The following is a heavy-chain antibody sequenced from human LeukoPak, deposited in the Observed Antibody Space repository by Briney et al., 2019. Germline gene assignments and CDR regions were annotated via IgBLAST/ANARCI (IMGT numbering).Heavy chain of an antibody. CDR1: GFTFSSYG. V-gene: IGHV3-74*01. CDR3: ARGDYFFDY. Sequence: GGSQRLSCAASGFTFSSYGMHWVRQAPGKGLVWVSRINTDGSSISYADSVKGRFTISRDNAKNTLNLQMNSLRAEDTAVYYCARGDYFFDYWGQGTLVTVSS. D-gene: IGHD2/OR15-2a*01. CDR2: INTDGSSI. J-gene: IGHJ4*02.